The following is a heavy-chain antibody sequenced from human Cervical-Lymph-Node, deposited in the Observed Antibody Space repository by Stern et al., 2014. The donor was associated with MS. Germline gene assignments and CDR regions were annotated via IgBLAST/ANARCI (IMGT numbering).Heavy chain of an antibody. V-gene: IGHV1-18*01. CDR1: GYIFSSYG. Sequence: VHLVESGADVKKPGASVKVSCKASGYIFSSYGINWVRQAPGQGLEWMGWVSTYNGNTNYAQKFQDRVTMTTDTSTNTAYMELRSLRSDDTAVYYCAREVYGDARRFDSWGQGTLVTVSS. CDR3: AREVYGDARRFDS. CDR2: VSTYNGNT. J-gene: IGHJ4*02. D-gene: IGHD4-17*01.